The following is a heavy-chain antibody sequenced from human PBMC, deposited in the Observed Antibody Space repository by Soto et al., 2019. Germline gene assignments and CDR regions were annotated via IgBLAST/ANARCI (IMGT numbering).Heavy chain of an antibody. CDR1: GFTFSDYY. CDR2: ISGSGNTI. Sequence: QVQLVESGGGLVKPGGSLRLSCAASGFTFSDYYMTWIRQPPGKGLVWLSYISGSGNTIYYADSVKGRFTVSRDNARNSLYLQMNSLRAEDTAFYYCASDPYYYASGYWGQGTLVTVSS. CDR3: ASDPYYYASGY. V-gene: IGHV3-11*01. D-gene: IGHD3-10*01. J-gene: IGHJ4*02.